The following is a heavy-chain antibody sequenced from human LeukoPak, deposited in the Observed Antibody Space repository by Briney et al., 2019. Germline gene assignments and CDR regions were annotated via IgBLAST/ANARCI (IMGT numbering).Heavy chain of an antibody. V-gene: IGHV4-30-4*08. J-gene: IGHJ4*02. Sequence: PSQTLSLTCTVSGGSISSGDYYWSWIRQPPGKGLEWIGYIYYSGTTCYNPSLESRVTISVDTSKNQFSLKLSSATAADTAVCYCARVSVRRRFLDYWGQGTLVTVSS. CDR1: GGSISSGDYY. D-gene: IGHD3-16*01. CDR3: ARVSVRRRFLDY. CDR2: IYYSGTT.